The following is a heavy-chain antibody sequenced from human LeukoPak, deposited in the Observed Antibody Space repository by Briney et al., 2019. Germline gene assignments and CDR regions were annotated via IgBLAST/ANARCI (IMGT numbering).Heavy chain of an antibody. CDR3: ARGNWGPDY. Sequence: PGGSLGLSCAASGFTFSDYYMSWMRQAPGKGLEWVARIDGSGRTIYYIDSVKGRFTISRDNARNSLYLQMISLGAEDTAVYYCARGNWGPDYWGQGTLVTVSS. V-gene: IGHV3-11*04. J-gene: IGHJ4*02. CDR1: GFTFSDYY. CDR2: IDGSGRTI. D-gene: IGHD7-27*01.